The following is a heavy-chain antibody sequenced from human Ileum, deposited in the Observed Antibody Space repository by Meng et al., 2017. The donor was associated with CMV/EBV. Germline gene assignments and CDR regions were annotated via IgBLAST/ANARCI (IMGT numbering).Heavy chain of an antibody. V-gene: IGHV3-33*06. CDR3: AKEGAVYDFWSADYYYYGMDV. Sequence: GESLKISCAAAGFTFSNYGMQWVRQAPGKGLEWVAVIWYDGSKKYYADSVKGRFTISRDNSKNTLYLQMNSLRAEDTAVYYCAKEGAVYDFWSADYYYYGMDVWGQGTTVTVSS. CDR1: GFTFSNYG. D-gene: IGHD3-3*01. J-gene: IGHJ6*02. CDR2: IWYDGSKK.